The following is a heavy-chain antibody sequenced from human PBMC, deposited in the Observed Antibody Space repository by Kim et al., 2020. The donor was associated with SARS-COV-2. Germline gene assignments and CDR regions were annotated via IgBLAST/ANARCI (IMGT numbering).Heavy chain of an antibody. Sequence: SETLSLTCSVSGAAIRTFYWSWIRQAPGKGLEWIGYVFHSGSPKYNPSLKSRVTISLDTSKNQFSLTLKSVTAADTATYFCAGDLGVSGTDV. CDR3: AGDLGVSGTDV. J-gene: IGHJ6*01. D-gene: IGHD1-26*01. V-gene: IGHV4-59*13. CDR2: VFHSGSP. CDR1: GAAIRTFY.